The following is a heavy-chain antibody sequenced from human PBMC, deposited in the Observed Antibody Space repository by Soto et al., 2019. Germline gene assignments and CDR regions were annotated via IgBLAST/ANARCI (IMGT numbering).Heavy chain of an antibody. D-gene: IGHD2-15*01. V-gene: IGHV1-18*01. CDR1: GYTFSSYG. CDR3: ARARGYCSGGSCRRDAFDI. CDR2: IIASHGNS. Sequence: ASVKVSCKPSGYTFSSYGISRVRQAPGQGLEWMGWIIASHGNSNYTQMLQGIVTMTTDTSTSTAYMELRRLRSDDTAVHYWARARGYCSGGSCRRDAFDIWSQGTMVPVS. J-gene: IGHJ3*02.